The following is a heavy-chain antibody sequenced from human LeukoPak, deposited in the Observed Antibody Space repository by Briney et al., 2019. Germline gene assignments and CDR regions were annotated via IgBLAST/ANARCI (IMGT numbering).Heavy chain of an antibody. Sequence: GASVTVSCTASGYTFTGYYMHWVRQAPGQGVEWMGWINPNSGDTKYAQKFQGRVTMTRDTSISTAYMELSRPRSDDTAVYYCATQRGSYLWGTDFDYWGQGTLVTVSS. D-gene: IGHD3-16*01. CDR3: ATQRGSYLWGTDFDY. J-gene: IGHJ4*02. CDR2: INPNSGDT. CDR1: GYTFTGYY. V-gene: IGHV1-2*02.